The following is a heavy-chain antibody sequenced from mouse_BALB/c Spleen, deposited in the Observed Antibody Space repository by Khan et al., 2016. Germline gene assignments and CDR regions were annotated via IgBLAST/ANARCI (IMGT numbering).Heavy chain of an antibody. J-gene: IGHJ3*01. CDR2: IDPANGNT. CDR1: GFNIKDTY. D-gene: IGHD1-1*01. CDR3: SRGVYDFEFAY. V-gene: IGHV14-3*02. Sequence: VQLQQSGAELVKPGASVKLSCTVSGFNIKDTYMHWVNQRPEQGLEWIGRIDPANGNTKYDPKFQDKATITADTSSNTAYLQLSSLTAEDTAVYYCSRGVYDFEFAYWGQGILVTVSA.